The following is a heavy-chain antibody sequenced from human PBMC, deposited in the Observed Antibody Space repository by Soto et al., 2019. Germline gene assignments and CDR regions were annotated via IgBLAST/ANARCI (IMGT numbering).Heavy chain of an antibody. CDR1: GDTFSFYT. V-gene: IGHV1-69*02. CDR2: VNPIVSMS. D-gene: IGHD3-10*01. CDR3: AASYGSGYRAFDY. Sequence: EASVKVFCKASGDTFSFYTINWVRQAPGLGLEWMGRVNPIVSMSNYAQKFQGRVTITADKSTNTAYMQLSSLRSEDTAIYYCAASYGSGYRAFDYWGQGALVTVSS. J-gene: IGHJ4*02.